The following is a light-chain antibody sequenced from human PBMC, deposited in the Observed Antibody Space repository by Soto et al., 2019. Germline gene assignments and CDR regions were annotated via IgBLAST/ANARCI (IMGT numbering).Light chain of an antibody. CDR1: NRDVGSYNF. Sequence: QSALTQPPSVSGSPGQSITIACTGTNRDVGSYNFVSWYQQRPGEAPKLIISEVRNRPSGISYRFTGSKSGNTASLTISGFQAEDEADYYCSSCTTTSTLVFGGGTKVTVL. J-gene: IGLJ3*02. CDR3: SSCTTTSTLV. CDR2: EVR. V-gene: IGLV2-14*01.